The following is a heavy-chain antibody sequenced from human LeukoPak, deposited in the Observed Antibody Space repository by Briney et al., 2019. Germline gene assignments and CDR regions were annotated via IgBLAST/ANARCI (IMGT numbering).Heavy chain of an antibody. CDR3: AHSILECTNGVCYSGYYFDY. V-gene: IGHV2-5*02. CDR1: GFSLSTSGVG. J-gene: IGHJ4*02. CDR2: IYWDDDK. D-gene: IGHD2-8*01. Sequence: SGPTLVKPTQTLTLSCTFSGFSLSTSGVGVGWIRQPPGKALEWLALIYWDDDKRYSPSLKSRLTITKDTSKNQVVLTMTNMDPVDTATYYCAHSILECTNGVCYSGYYFDYWGQGTLVTVSS.